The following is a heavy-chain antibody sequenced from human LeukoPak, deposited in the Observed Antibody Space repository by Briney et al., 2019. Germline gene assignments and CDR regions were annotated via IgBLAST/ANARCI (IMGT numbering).Heavy chain of an antibody. Sequence: GGSLRLSCAASGFTFSSYWMHWVRQAPGKGLVWVSRINSDGSSTSYADSVKGRFTISRDNAKNTLYLQMNSLRAEDTAVYYCARDPNYYDSSGYFDYWGQGTLVTVSS. CDR2: INSDGSST. V-gene: IGHV3-74*01. J-gene: IGHJ4*02. D-gene: IGHD3-22*01. CDR3: ARDPNYYDSSGYFDY. CDR1: GFTFSSYW.